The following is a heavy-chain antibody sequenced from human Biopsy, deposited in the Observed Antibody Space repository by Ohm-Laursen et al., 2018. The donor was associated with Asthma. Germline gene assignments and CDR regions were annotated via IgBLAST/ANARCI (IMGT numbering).Heavy chain of an antibody. D-gene: IGHD3-10*01. CDR3: ARERAGYYGSGSYLGY. J-gene: IGHJ4*02. Sequence: GTLSLTCAVSGGSVSSGSYYWSWIRQPPGKGLEWIGYIYYSGSTNYNPSLKSRVTISVDTSKNQFSLKLSSVTAADTAVYYCARERAGYYGSGSYLGYWGQGTLVTVSS. V-gene: IGHV4-61*01. CDR1: GGSVSSGSYY. CDR2: IYYSGST.